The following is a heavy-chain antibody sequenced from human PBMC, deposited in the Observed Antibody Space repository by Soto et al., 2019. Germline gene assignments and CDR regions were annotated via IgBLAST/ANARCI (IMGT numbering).Heavy chain of an antibody. V-gene: IGHV4-34*01. D-gene: IGHD6-13*01. J-gene: IGHJ5*02. CDR2: INHSGST. Sequence: TSETLSLTCAVYGGSFSGYYWSWICQPPGKGLEWIGEINHSGSTNYNPSLKSRVTISVDTSKNQFSPKLSSVTAADTAVYYCARGGVYSSSLSNWFDPWGQGTLVTVSS. CDR3: ARGGVYSSSLSNWFDP. CDR1: GGSFSGYY.